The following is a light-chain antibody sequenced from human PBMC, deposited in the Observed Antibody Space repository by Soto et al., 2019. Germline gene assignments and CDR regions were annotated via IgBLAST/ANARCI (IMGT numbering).Light chain of an antibody. Sequence: QSALTQPRSVSGSPGQSATISCTGTSSDVGGYNYVSWYQQHPGKAPKLMIYDVSKRPSGVPDRFSGSKSGNTASLTISGLQAEDEADYYCCSYAGSSIGVFGEGTKVTVL. CDR2: DVS. V-gene: IGLV2-11*01. CDR3: CSYAGSSIGV. J-gene: IGLJ3*02. CDR1: SSDVGGYNY.